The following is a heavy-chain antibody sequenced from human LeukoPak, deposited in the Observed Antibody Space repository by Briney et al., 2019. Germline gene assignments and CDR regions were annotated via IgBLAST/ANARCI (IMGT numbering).Heavy chain of an antibody. J-gene: IGHJ4*02. CDR1: GFTFSSYA. CDR3: ARGMGSSGWPYDY. V-gene: IGHV3-30-3*01. Sequence: PGGSLRLSCAASGFTFSSYAMHWLRQAPGKGLEWVAVISYDGSNKYYADSVKGRFTISRDNSKNTLYLQMNSLRAEDTAVYYCARGMGSSGWPYDYWGQGTLVTVSS. CDR2: ISYDGSNK. D-gene: IGHD6-19*01.